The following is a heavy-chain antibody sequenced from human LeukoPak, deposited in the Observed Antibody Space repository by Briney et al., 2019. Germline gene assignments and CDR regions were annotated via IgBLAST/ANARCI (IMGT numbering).Heavy chain of an antibody. Sequence: PGGSLRLSCAASGFIVSNYEMNWVRQAPGKGLEWVSSISSSSSYIYYADSVKGRFTISRDNAKNSLYLQMNSLRAEDTAVYYCARDVTGFDYWGQGTLVTVSS. CDR3: ARDVTGFDY. V-gene: IGHV3-21*01. CDR1: GFIVSNYE. J-gene: IGHJ4*02. CDR2: ISSSSSYI. D-gene: IGHD2/OR15-2a*01.